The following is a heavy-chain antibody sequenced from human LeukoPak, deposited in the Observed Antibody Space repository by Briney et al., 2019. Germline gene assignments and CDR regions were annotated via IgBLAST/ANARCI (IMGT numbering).Heavy chain of an antibody. J-gene: IGHJ4*02. CDR1: GGSISSGGYY. Sequence: SQTLSLTCTLSGGSISSGGYYWSWIRQHPGKGLEWLGYIYYSGSTYFNPSLKSRVTISVDTSKNQFSLNLSSVTAADTAVYYCARDNYDTSGYYGYFDYWGQGTLVTVSS. CDR3: ARDNYDTSGYYGYFDY. V-gene: IGHV4-31*03. CDR2: IYYSGST. D-gene: IGHD3-22*01.